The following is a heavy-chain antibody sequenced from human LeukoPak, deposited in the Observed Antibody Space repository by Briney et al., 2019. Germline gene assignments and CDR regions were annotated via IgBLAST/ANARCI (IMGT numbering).Heavy chain of an antibody. V-gene: IGHV3-23*01. J-gene: IGHJ4*02. Sequence: GGSLRLSCAASGFTFTSYAMSWVRQAPGEGLEWVSAISGSDGSTYYADSVKGRFTISRDNSKNTVNLQMNSLRDEDTAVYYCAKETQVAGMFLAEPLDYWGQGTQVTVSS. D-gene: IGHD6-19*01. CDR3: AKETQVAGMFLAEPLDY. CDR2: ISGSDGST. CDR1: GFTFTSYA.